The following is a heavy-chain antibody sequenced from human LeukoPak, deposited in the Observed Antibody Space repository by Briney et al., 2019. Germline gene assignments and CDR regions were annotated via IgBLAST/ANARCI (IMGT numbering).Heavy chain of an antibody. Sequence: SETLSLTCSVSGVSISSYYWSWVRQTAGKGLEWIGRIYISGTTNYNPSLNSRVTMSIDTSKNQFSLKLTSVTAADTGAYYCARTGGYDYHIDHWGQGTQVTVSS. CDR2: IYISGTT. V-gene: IGHV4-4*07. CDR1: GVSISSYY. CDR3: ARTGGYDYHIDH. J-gene: IGHJ4*02. D-gene: IGHD5-12*01.